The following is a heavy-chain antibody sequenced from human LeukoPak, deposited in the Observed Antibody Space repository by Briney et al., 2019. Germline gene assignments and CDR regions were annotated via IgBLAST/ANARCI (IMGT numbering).Heavy chain of an antibody. CDR2: ISYDGSNK. CDR3: AKVPNVTPYYYNSSGPDDAFDI. J-gene: IGHJ3*02. CDR1: GFTFSSYG. V-gene: IGHV3-30*18. D-gene: IGHD3-22*01. Sequence: GGSLRLSCAASGFTFSSYGMHWVRQAPGKGLEWVAVISYDGSNKYYADSVKGRFPISRDNSKNTLYLQMNSLRAEDTAVYYCAKVPNVTPYYYNSSGPDDAFDIWGQGTMVTVSS.